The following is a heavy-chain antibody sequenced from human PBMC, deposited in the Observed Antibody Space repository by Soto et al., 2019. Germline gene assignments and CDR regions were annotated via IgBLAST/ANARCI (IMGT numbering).Heavy chain of an antibody. J-gene: IGHJ6*02. Sequence: SVKVSCKASGGTFSSYAISWVRQAPGQGLEWMGGIIPIFGTANYAQKFQGRVTITADESTSTAYMELSSLRAEDTAVYYCAREAVVTAAPYYYYYYGMDVWGQGTTATVSS. V-gene: IGHV1-69*13. CDR3: AREAVVTAAPYYYYYYGMDV. CDR1: GGTFSSYA. D-gene: IGHD2-2*01. CDR2: IIPIFGTA.